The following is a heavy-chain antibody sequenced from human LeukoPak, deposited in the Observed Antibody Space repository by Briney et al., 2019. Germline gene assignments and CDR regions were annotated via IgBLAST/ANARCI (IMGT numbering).Heavy chain of an antibody. CDR1: GYTFTSYG. CDR3: ARIRNSSGYYSLDI. Sequence: ASVKVSCKASGYTFTSYGISWVRQAPGQGLEWMGWISAYNGNTNYAQKLQGRVTMTTDTSTSTAYMELRSLRSDDTAVDYCARIRNSSGYYSLDIWGQGTMVTVSS. V-gene: IGHV1-18*01. CDR2: ISAYNGNT. D-gene: IGHD3-22*01. J-gene: IGHJ3*02.